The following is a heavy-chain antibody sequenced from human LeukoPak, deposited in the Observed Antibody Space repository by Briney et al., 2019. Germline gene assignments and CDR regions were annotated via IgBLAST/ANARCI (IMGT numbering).Heavy chain of an antibody. CDR3: ARDYPRDYYDSSGYYYVGWFDP. CDR1: GYTFTGYY. J-gene: IGHJ5*02. Sequence: ASVKVSCKASGYTFTGYYMHWVRQAPGQGLEWMGWINPNSGGTNYAQKFQGRVTMTRDTSISTAYMELSRLRSDDTAVYYCARDYPRDYYDSSGYYYVGWFDPWGQGTVVTVSS. V-gene: IGHV1-2*02. CDR2: INPNSGGT. D-gene: IGHD3-22*01.